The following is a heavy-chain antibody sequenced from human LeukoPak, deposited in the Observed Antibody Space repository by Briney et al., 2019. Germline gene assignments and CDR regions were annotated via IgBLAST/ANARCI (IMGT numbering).Heavy chain of an antibody. Sequence: GGPVRLSCAASGFMFSSYAMTWVRQAPGKGLEWVSSISGSGEFTDYADSVKGRFTISRDNPENTVYLQMSSLRVDDTATYFCAKVGYGDLDHWGQGVLVPVSS. V-gene: IGHV3-23*01. D-gene: IGHD4-17*01. CDR3: AKVGYGDLDH. J-gene: IGHJ4*02. CDR1: GFMFSSYA. CDR2: ISGSGEFT.